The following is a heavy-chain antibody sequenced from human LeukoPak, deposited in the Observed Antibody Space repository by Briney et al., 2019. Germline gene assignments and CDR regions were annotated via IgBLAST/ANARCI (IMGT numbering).Heavy chain of an antibody. J-gene: IGHJ4*02. V-gene: IGHV4-39*01. D-gene: IGHD6-6*01. CDR3: ARRSGQLVLPRFDY. CDR2: IYYSGST. CDR1: GGSISSSSYY. Sequence: SETLSLTCTVSGGSISSSSYYWGWIRQPPGKGLEWIGSIYYSGSTYYNPSLKSRVTISVDTSKNQFSLKLSSVTAADTAVYYCARRSGQLVLPRFDYWGQGTLVTVSS.